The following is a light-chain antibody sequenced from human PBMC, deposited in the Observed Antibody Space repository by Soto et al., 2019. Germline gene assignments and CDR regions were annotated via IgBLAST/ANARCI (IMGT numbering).Light chain of an antibody. CDR2: EVT. V-gene: IGLV2-8*01. Sequence: HSALTQPPSASGSPGQSVTISCTGTSSDVGGYNYVSWYQQHPGKAPKLVIYEVTKRPSGVPDRFSASKSGNTASLTVSGLQAEDEADYYCSSYAGSNNYVFGTGTKLTVL. J-gene: IGLJ1*01. CDR3: SSYAGSNNYV. CDR1: SSDVGGYNY.